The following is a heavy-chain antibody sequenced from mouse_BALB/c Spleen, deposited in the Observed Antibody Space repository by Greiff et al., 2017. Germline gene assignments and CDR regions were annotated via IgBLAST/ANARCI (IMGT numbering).Heavy chain of an antibody. J-gene: IGHJ4*01. V-gene: IGHV14-1*02. CDR1: GFNIKDYY. D-gene: IGHD2-1*01. Sequence: EVQLQQSGAELVRPGALVKLSCKASGFNIKDYYMHWVKQRPEQGLEWIGWIDPENGNTIYDPKFQGKASITADTSSNTAYLQLSSLTSEDTAVYYCAPYGRYAMDYWGQGTSVTVSS. CDR3: APYGRYAMDY. CDR2: IDPENGNT.